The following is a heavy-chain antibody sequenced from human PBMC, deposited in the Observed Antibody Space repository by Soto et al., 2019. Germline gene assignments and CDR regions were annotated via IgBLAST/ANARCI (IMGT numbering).Heavy chain of an antibody. J-gene: IGHJ4*02. D-gene: IGHD3-3*02. Sequence: EVQLVESGGGLVQPGGSLRLACVASGLTFSRNWMTWVRQAPGKGLEWAATIKYDGSEKSYVDSVKGRFTISRDNAKNSLSLQMNSLRAEDTAVYYCARVLSAFDYFDYWGQGTLVTVSS. CDR3: ARVLSAFDYFDY. CDR2: IKYDGSEK. CDR1: GLTFSRNW. V-gene: IGHV3-7*05.